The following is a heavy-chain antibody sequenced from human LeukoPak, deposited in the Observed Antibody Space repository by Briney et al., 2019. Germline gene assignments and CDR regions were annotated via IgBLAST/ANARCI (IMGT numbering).Heavy chain of an antibody. Sequence: SETLSLTCSVSGDSITTDYWSWIRQPPGKGLEWIGYIYRLGNTDYNPSLKSQVTISVDTSKNQLSLNLSSVTAADTAVYYCAGRGQRYFRDWGQGTLVTVSS. V-gene: IGHV4-4*08. CDR2: IYRLGNT. CDR3: AGRGQRYFRD. CDR1: GDSITTDY. J-gene: IGHJ1*01.